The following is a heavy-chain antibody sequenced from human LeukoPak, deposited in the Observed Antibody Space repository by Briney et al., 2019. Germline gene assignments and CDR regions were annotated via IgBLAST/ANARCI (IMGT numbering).Heavy chain of an antibody. D-gene: IGHD5-18*01. Sequence: ASVKVSCEASGYTFTGYYMHWVRQAPGQGLEWMGWINPNSGGTDYAQKFQGRVTMTRDTSISTAYMELSRLTSDDTAVYYCARYKGVDTGTVTGLANWGPGTLVTVSS. V-gene: IGHV1-2*02. J-gene: IGHJ4*02. CDR3: ARYKGVDTGTVTGLAN. CDR2: INPNSGGT. CDR1: GYTFTGYY.